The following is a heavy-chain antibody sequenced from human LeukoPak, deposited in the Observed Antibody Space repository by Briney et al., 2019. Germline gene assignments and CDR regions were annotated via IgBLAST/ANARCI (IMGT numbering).Heavy chain of an antibody. CDR3: ARDMGPGGSSWYDY. D-gene: IGHD6-13*01. CDR1: GFNFGGYG. J-gene: IGHJ4*02. Sequence: GGSLRLSCAASGFNFGGYGMLWVRQVPGKGLEWVSGISWIGVRIGYADSVKCRFTISRDNAKNSLYLQMNSLRADDTAFYYCARDMGPGGSSWYDYWGQGTLVTVSS. CDR2: ISWIGVRI. V-gene: IGHV3-9*01.